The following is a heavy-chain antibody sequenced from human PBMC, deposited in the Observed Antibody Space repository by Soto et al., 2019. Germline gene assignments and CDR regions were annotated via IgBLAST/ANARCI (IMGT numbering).Heavy chain of an antibody. Sequence: GGSLRLSCAASGLICSSHGMHWVRRAPGTGLEWVAFIWSDGSNKYYSDSVKGRFTISRDDSKNTLYLQMNSLRAEDTAVYYCARDRGVTYLDSWGQGNLVTVS. CDR2: IWSDGSNK. J-gene: IGHJ5*01. D-gene: IGHD3-10*01. CDR1: GLICSSHG. CDR3: ARDRGVTYLDS. V-gene: IGHV3-33*01.